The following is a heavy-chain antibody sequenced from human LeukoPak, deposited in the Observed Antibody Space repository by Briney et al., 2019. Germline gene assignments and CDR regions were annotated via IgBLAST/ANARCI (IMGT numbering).Heavy chain of an antibody. CDR2: IYYRGST. J-gene: IGHJ1*01. CDR1: GASISSGSYY. V-gene: IGHV4-39*01. D-gene: IGHD1-26*01. CDR3: ARLPIMVGAPRHFQD. Sequence: SETLSLTCTVSGASISSGSYYWGWIRQPPGKGLEWIASIYYRGSTYDNPSLKSRVTISLDTSKNQFSLKLSSVTAADTAVYYCARLPIMVGAPRHFQDWGQGTLVILSS.